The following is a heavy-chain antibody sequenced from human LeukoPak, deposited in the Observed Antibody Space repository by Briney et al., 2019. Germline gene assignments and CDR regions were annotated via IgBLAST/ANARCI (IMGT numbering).Heavy chain of an antibody. CDR1: GGSISSGGYY. J-gene: IGHJ4*02. Sequence: PSETLSLTCTVSGGSISSGGYYWSWIRQHPGKGLEWIGYIYYSGSTYYTPSLKSRVIISVDMSKNQFSLKLSSVTAADTAVYYCAGDRINGPFDYWGQGTLVTVSS. CDR3: AGDRINGPFDY. V-gene: IGHV4-31*03. CDR2: IYYSGST. D-gene: IGHD3-16*01.